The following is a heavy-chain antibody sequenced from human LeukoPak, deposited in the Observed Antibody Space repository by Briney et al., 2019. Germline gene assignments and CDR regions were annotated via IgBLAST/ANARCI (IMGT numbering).Heavy chain of an antibody. CDR3: AKDDSSGLITLGTFQH. J-gene: IGHJ1*01. CDR2: ISSSSTYI. Sequence: PGGSLGLSCAASGFSFSSYGMHWVRQAPGKGLEWVSSISSSSTYIYYADSVKGRFTISRDNARNSLYLQMNSLRAEDTAVYYCAKDDSSGLITLGTFQHWGQGTLVTVSS. V-gene: IGHV3-21*01. D-gene: IGHD3-10*01. CDR1: GFSFSSYG.